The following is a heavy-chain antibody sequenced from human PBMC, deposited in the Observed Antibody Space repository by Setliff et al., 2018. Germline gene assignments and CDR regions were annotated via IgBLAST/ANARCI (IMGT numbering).Heavy chain of an antibody. J-gene: IGHJ3*02. V-gene: IGHV3-7*01. CDR2: INQDGSEK. CDR3: AGDPPYSGYAFHI. Sequence: GGSLRLSCAASGFTFSSYWMSWVRQAQGKGLEWVANINQDGSEKYYTGSVKGRFTISRDNSRNTVYLQMNSLRAEDTAVYYCAGDPPYSGYAFHIWGQGTMVTVSS. D-gene: IGHD5-12*01. CDR1: GFTFSSYW.